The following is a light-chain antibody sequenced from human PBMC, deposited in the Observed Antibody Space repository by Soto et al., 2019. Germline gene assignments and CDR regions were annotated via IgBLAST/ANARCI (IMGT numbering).Light chain of an antibody. J-gene: IGKJ4*01. CDR1: QSVKSN. Sequence: EIVMTQSRATLSVSPGERVTHSCRASQSVKSNLAWYQQKPGQVPRVLIYGASTRAIGIPDRFSGSGSGTEFTLTISSLQSEDFAVYYCQHYNNLWGFGGGTKVEIK. CDR3: QHYNNLWG. CDR2: GAS. V-gene: IGKV3-15*01.